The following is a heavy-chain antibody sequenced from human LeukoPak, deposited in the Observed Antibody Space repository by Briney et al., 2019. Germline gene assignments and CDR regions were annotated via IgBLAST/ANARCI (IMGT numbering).Heavy chain of an antibody. D-gene: IGHD1-1*01. J-gene: IGHJ4*02. V-gene: IGHV3-11*06. CDR3: ARDWIDYFDY. CDR1: GFTFSDYY. CDR2: ISSGSTYT. Sequence: GGSLRLSCAGSGFTFSDYYMNWIRQAPGRGLEWVSYISSGSTYTNYADSVKGRFTISRDNAKNLLYLQMNSLRDEDTAVYYCARDWIDYFDYWGQGTLVTVSS.